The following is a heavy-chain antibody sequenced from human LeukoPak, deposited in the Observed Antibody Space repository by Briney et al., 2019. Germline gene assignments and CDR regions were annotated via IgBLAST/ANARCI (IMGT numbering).Heavy chain of an antibody. CDR1: GFTFSSYG. CDR3: AKGGGKQWLVHVEEFDY. CDR2: ISGSGGST. V-gene: IGHV3-23*01. D-gene: IGHD6-19*01. Sequence: GGSLRLSCAASGFTFSSYGMSWVRQAPGKGLEWVSAISGSGGSTYYADSMKGRFTISRDSSKNTLYLQMNSLRAEDTAVYYCAKGGGKQWLVHVEEFDYRGQGTLVTVSS. J-gene: IGHJ4*02.